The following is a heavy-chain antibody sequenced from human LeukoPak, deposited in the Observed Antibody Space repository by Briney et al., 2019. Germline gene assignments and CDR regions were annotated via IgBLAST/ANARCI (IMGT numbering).Heavy chain of an antibody. J-gene: IGHJ4*02. V-gene: IGHV3-30*03. CDR3: TTLSATGATKKSFDY. CDR1: GITFRNYG. D-gene: IGHD1-14*01. Sequence: GGSLRLSCEVSGITFRNYGMHWVRQAPGKGLEWVAVILYNGTDKYYGDSVQGRFTVSRDNSKNTLYLQMNSLKVEDTAVYYCTTLSATGATKKSFDYWGQGTLVTVSA. CDR2: ILYNGTDK.